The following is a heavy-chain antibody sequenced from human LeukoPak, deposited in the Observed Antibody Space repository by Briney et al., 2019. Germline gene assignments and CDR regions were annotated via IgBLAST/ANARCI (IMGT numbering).Heavy chain of an antibody. CDR1: GYTFTGYY. J-gene: IGHJ4*02. CDR2: INPSGGST. V-gene: IGHV1-46*01. CDR3: AREEGLY. Sequence: ASVKVSCKASGYTFTGYYMHWVRQAPGQGLEWMGIINPSGGSTSYAQKFQGRATMTRDTSISTAYMELSRLRSDDTAVYYCAREEGLYWGQGTLVTVSS.